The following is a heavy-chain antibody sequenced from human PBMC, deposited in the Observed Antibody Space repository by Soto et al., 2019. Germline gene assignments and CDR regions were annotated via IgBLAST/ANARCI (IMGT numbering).Heavy chain of an antibody. CDR2: VHSSGIT. D-gene: IGHD3-16*01. Sequence: PSDTLSLTCTVSGGSVSNDNFYWSWIRQPPGKGLEWIGYVHSSGITNYNPSLKRRVTISVDTSRNQFSLRLSSVTAADTAVYYCARGLTMGQLPSHFDHWGQGTLVTVSS. CDR1: GGSVSNDNFY. CDR3: ARGLTMGQLPSHFDH. V-gene: IGHV4-61*01. J-gene: IGHJ5*02.